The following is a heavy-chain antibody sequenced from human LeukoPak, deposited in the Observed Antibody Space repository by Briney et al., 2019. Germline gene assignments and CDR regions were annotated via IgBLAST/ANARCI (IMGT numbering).Heavy chain of an antibody. J-gene: IGHJ3*01. CDR1: GYSFIDYY. V-gene: IGHV1-18*04. CDR2: ISAYNGNT. Sequence: ASVTVSCKPSGYSFIDYYIHWVRQAPGQGLEWMGWISAYNGNTNYAQRVQGRVTMTTDTSTSTAYMELRSLRSDDTAVYYCARGPEVGATVLWGQGTMVTVSS. D-gene: IGHD1-26*01. CDR3: ARGPEVGATVL.